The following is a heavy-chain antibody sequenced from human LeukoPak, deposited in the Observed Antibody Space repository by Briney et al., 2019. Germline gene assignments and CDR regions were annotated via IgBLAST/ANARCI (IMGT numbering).Heavy chain of an antibody. CDR3: ARDWRSVVRGRITQGGGFDI. D-gene: IGHD3-10*02. Sequence: GGSLRLSCAASGFTFSTYWMSWVRQAPGKGLEWVTNIREDGSEKYYADSVKGRFTISRDNAKNSLYLQMNSLRAEDTAVFYCARDWRSVVRGRITQGGGFDIWGQGTMVTVSS. CDR2: IREDGSEK. V-gene: IGHV3-7*04. CDR1: GFTFSTYW. J-gene: IGHJ3*02.